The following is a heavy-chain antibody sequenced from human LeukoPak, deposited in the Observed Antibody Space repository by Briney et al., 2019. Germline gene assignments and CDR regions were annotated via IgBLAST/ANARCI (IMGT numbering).Heavy chain of an antibody. J-gene: IGHJ4*02. V-gene: IGHV1-3*01. Sequence: ASVKVSCKASGYTFTSYAMHWVRRAPGQRLEWMGWINAGNGNTKYSQKFQGRVTITRDTSASTAYMELSSLRSEDTAVYYCARFYYDSSGYYYYFDYWGQGTLVTVSS. CDR2: INAGNGNT. CDR1: GYTFTSYA. CDR3: ARFYYDSSGYYYYFDY. D-gene: IGHD3-22*01.